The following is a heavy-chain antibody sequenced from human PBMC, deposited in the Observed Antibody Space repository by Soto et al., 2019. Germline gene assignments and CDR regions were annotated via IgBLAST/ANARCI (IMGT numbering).Heavy chain of an antibody. CDR3: ERFVMTTVHASYYSGMDV. Sequence: QVQLVQSGAEVKKPGSSVTVSCKASGGTFSSYAISSVRQAPGQGLECMGRIIPFIGTANYAQKFQGRVPSTADESTSTAYVELTSLRSEDTAVYYCERFVMTTVHASYYSGMDVWGQGTTDSVSS. V-gene: IGHV1-69*18. J-gene: IGHJ6*02. D-gene: IGHD4-4*01. CDR2: IIPFIGTA. CDR1: GGTFSSYA.